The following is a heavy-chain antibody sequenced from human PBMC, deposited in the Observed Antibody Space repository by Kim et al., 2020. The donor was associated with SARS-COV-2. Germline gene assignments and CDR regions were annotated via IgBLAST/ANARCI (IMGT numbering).Heavy chain of an antibody. D-gene: IGHD3-3*01. J-gene: IGHJ6*03. CDR1: GYTFTSYD. Sequence: ASVKVSCKASGYTFTSYDINWVRQATGQGLEWMGWMNPNSGNTGYAQKFQGRVTMTRNTSISTAYMELSSLRSEDTAVYYCARATARSKEITIFGEVPRYYYMDVGGEGTTVTVSS. CDR3: ARATARSKEITIFGEVPRYYYMDV. V-gene: IGHV1-8*01. CDR2: MNPNSGNT.